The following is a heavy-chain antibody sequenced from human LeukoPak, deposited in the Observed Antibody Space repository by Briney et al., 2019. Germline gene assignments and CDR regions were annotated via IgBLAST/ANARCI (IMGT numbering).Heavy chain of an antibody. CDR2: IYHSGST. CDR3: ASSLYYYDSSGYYTVGAFDI. D-gene: IGHD3-22*01. Sequence: SETLSLTCAVSGGSISSGGYSWSWIRQPPGKGLEWIGYIYHSGSTYCNPSLKSRVTISVDRPKNQFSLKLSSVTAADTAVYYCASSLYYYDSSGYYTVGAFDIWGQGTMVTVSS. CDR1: GGSISSGGYS. V-gene: IGHV4-30-2*01. J-gene: IGHJ3*02.